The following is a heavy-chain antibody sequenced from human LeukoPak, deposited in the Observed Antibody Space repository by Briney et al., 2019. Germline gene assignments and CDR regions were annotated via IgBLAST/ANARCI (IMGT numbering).Heavy chain of an antibody. D-gene: IGHD2-2*01. V-gene: IGHV3-15*01. Sequence: GGSLRLSCAASEFTFSNAWMSWVRQAPGKGLEWVGRIKSKDDGGTTDYAAPVKGRFTISRDDSKNTLYLQMNSLKTEDTAVYYCSTEIYGSTSPWGQGTLVTVSS. CDR1: EFTFSNAW. CDR2: IKSKDDGGTT. CDR3: STEIYGSTSP. J-gene: IGHJ4*02.